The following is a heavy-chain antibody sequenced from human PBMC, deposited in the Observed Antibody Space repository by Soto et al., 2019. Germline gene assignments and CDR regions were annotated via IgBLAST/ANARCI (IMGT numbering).Heavy chain of an antibody. CDR3: ARDRDDYGSGNYYNRIDF. CDR1: GGIFSTYA. J-gene: IGHJ4*02. V-gene: IGHV1-69*13. Sequence: GASVKVSCKASGGIFSTYAISWLRQAPGQGLEWMGGIIPIFGTPNYAQRFQGRVTITADESTSTAYMELSRLRSEDTAVYYCARDRDDYGSGNYYNRIDFWGQGTLVTVS. D-gene: IGHD3-10*01. CDR2: IIPIFGTP.